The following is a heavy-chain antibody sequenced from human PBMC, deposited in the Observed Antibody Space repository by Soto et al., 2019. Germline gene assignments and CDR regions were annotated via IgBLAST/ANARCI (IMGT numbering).Heavy chain of an antibody. D-gene: IGHD1-1*01. CDR1: GYGFTTYG. CDR3: ARGRYGDY. J-gene: IGHJ4*02. CDR2: ISAHNGNT. V-gene: IGHV1-18*01. Sequence: QVHLVQSGAEVKKPGASVKVSCKGSGYGFTTYGITWVRQAPGQGLEWMAWISAHNGNTNYAQKLQGRVTVTRDTCTSAADMERRSLSADDTAVYYCARGRYGDYWGQGALVTVSS.